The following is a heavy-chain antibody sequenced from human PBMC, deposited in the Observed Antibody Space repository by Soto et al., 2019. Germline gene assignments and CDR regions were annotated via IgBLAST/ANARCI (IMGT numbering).Heavy chain of an antibody. CDR1: GFTFSSYG. V-gene: IGHV3-33*01. J-gene: IGHJ4*02. Sequence: GGSLRLSCAASGFTFSSYGMHWVRQAPGKGLEWVAVIWYGGSNKYYADSVKGRFTISRDNSKNTLYLQMNSLRAEDTAVYYCARDRCGGGSCYFDYWGQGTLVTVSS. CDR3: ARDRCGGGSCYFDY. D-gene: IGHD2-15*01. CDR2: IWYGGSNK.